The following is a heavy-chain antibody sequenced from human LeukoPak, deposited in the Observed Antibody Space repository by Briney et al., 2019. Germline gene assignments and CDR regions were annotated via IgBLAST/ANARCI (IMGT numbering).Heavy chain of an antibody. V-gene: IGHV1-24*01. CDR3: ATEPKQFTNYYYGMDV. Sequence: ASVKVSCKVSGYTLTGLSMHWVRQAPGKGLERMGGFDPEDGETIYAQKFQGRVTMTEDTSTDTAYMELSSLRSEDTAVYYCATEPKQFTNYYYGMDVWGQGTTVTVSS. CDR1: GYTLTGLS. CDR2: FDPEDGET. D-gene: IGHD6-19*01. J-gene: IGHJ6*02.